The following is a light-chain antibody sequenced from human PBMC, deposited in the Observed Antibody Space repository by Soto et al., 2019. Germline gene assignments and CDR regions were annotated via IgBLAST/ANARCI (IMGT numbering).Light chain of an antibody. V-gene: IGLV2-8*01. CDR1: SRDVGSYNY. Sequence: QSALTQPPSASGSHGQSVTISCTGTSRDVGSYNYVSWYQQHPGKAPKLLSYEVTKRPSGVPDRFSGSKSGNTASLTVSGLQAEDEADYFCSSYAGSSNVVFGGGTQLTVL. CDR2: EVT. J-gene: IGLJ3*02. CDR3: SSYAGSSNVV.